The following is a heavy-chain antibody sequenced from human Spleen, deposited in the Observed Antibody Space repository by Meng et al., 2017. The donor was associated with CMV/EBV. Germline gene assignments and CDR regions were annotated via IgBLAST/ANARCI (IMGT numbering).Heavy chain of an antibody. CDR1: GFTVSSNY. V-gene: IGHV3-66*01. CDR2: IYSGGST. D-gene: IGHD3-3*01. Sequence: GESLKISCAASGFTVSSNYMNWVRQAPGKGLEWVSIIYSGGSTYYADSVKGRFTISRDNAKNSLYLQMNSLRAEDTAVYYCAGEFWNTDYWGQGTLVTVSS. CDR3: AGEFWNTDY. J-gene: IGHJ4*02.